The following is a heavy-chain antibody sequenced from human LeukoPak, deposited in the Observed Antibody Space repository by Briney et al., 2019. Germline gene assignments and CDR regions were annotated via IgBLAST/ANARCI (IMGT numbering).Heavy chain of an antibody. CDR2: IYHSGST. J-gene: IGHJ4*02. V-gene: IGHV4-30-2*01. Sequence: SETLSLTCTVSGGSISSGGYYWSWIRQPPGKGLEWIGYIYHSGSTYYNPSLKSRVTISVDRSKNQFSLKLSSVTAADTAVYYCARDSSSRNYWGQGTLVTVSS. CDR1: GGSISSGGYY. CDR3: ARDSSSRNY. D-gene: IGHD6-6*01.